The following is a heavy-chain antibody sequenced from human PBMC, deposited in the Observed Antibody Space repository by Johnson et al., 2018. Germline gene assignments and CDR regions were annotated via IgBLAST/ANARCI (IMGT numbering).Heavy chain of an antibody. J-gene: IGHJ6*02. CDR3: ARRTDWATQRHRAMDV. CDR1: GFTLSNYG. Sequence: QVQLVQSGGGVVQPGTSLRLSCATSGFTLSNYGIHWVRQAPGKGLEWVAVIWYDGSEQDYADSVKVRFTISRDYSKNTLYLQMNSLRAEDTAIYYFARRTDWATQRHRAMDVWGQVTPVTVSS. V-gene: IGHV3-33*01. D-gene: IGHD1-14*01. CDR2: IWYDGSEQ.